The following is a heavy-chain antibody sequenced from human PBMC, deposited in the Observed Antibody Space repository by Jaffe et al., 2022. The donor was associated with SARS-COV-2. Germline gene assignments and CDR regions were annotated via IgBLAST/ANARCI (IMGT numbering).Heavy chain of an antibody. D-gene: IGHD3-22*01. J-gene: IGHJ4*02. Sequence: EVQLVESGGGLIQPGGSLRLSCAASGFIVSSNFMSWVRQAPGKGLECVSVIHSGGSTYYADSVKGRFTISRDSSKNALYLQMNSLRAEDTAVYYCGLYNSGYYVDHWGQGTLVTVSS. V-gene: IGHV3-53*01. CDR3: GLYNSGYYVDH. CDR2: IHSGGST. CDR1: GFIVSSNF.